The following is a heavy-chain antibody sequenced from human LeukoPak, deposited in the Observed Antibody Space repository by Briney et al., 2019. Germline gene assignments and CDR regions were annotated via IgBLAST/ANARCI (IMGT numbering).Heavy chain of an antibody. CDR1: GFTFRSYG. D-gene: IGHD6-6*01. CDR2: ISSNGGST. Sequence: PGGSLRLSCAASGFTFRSYGMHWVRQAPGKGLEYVAAISSNGGSTDYANSVKGRFTISRDNSKNTLYLQMGSLRAEDMAVYYCARISSSYDYDYWGQETLVTVSS. CDR3: ARISSSYDYDY. J-gene: IGHJ4*02. V-gene: IGHV3-64*01.